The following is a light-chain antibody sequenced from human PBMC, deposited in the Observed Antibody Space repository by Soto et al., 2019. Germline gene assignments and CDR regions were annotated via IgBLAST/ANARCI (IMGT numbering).Light chain of an antibody. J-gene: IGKJ4*01. CDR2: KTS. Sequence: DVQINNSPFALSGSVGDRVTITCRASQSIGSYLNWYQQKPGKAPRLLIYKTSSLESGVPSRFSGSGSGTEFTLTISGLQPDDFASYYCQQYNTYFSLTFGGGTKVAIK. V-gene: IGKV1-5*03. CDR1: QSIGSY. CDR3: QQYNTYFSLT.